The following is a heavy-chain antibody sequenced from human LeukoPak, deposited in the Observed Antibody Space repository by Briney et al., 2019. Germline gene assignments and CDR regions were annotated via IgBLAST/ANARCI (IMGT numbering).Heavy chain of an antibody. D-gene: IGHD6-19*01. Sequence: GGSLRLSCAASGFTFSSFALHWVRQAPGKGLEWVAVISFDGTNKYYADSVKGRFTISRDNSKNTLYLQMNSLRAEDTAVYYCAKRRPRIAVAGKGYWGQGTLVTVSS. CDR1: GFTFSSFA. CDR3: AKRRPRIAVAGKGY. CDR2: ISFDGTNK. V-gene: IGHV3-30*04. J-gene: IGHJ4*02.